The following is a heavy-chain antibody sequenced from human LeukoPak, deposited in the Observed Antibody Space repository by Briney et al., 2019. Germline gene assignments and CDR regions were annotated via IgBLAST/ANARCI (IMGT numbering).Heavy chain of an antibody. J-gene: IGHJ6*03. V-gene: IGHV3-21*01. Sequence: PGGSLRLSCAASGFTFSSYSMNWVRQAPGKGLEWVSSISSSSSYIYYADSVKGRFTISRDNAKNSLYLQMNSLRAEDTAVYYCAREIRGYNYGSVYYMDVWGKGTTVTVSS. D-gene: IGHD5-18*01. CDR1: GFTFSSYS. CDR3: AREIRGYNYGSVYYMDV. CDR2: ISSSSSYI.